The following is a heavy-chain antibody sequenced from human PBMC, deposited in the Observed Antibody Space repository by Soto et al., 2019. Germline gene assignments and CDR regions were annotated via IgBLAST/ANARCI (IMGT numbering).Heavy chain of an antibody. J-gene: IGHJ3*02. Sequence: PGGSLRLSCAASGFTFSSYAMNWVRQAPGKGLGWVSAISGSGGSTYYADSVKGRFTISRDSSKNTLYLQMNSLRAEDTAVYYCAKGNSWSPALVLDIWGQGTMVTVSS. CDR2: ISGSGGST. D-gene: IGHD1-7*01. CDR3: AKGNSWSPALVLDI. CDR1: GFTFSSYA. V-gene: IGHV3-23*01.